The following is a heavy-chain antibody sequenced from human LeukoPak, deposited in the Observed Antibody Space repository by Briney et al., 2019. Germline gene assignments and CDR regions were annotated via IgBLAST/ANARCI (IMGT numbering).Heavy chain of an antibody. V-gene: IGHV7-4-1*02. CDR1: GYTFTSYA. J-gene: IGHJ6*02. CDR3: ARVTYPDPGYSGYDFYYYYGMDV. CDR2: INTNTGNP. D-gene: IGHD5-12*01. Sequence: ASVKVSCKASGYTFTSYAMNWVRQAPGQGLEWMGWINTNTGNPTYAQGFTGRFVFSLDTSVSTAYLQISSLKAEDTAVYYCARVTYPDPGYSGYDFYYYYGMDVWGQGTTVTVSS.